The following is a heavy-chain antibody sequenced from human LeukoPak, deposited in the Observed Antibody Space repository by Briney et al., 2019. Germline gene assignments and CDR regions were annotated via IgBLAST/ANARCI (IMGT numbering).Heavy chain of an antibody. V-gene: IGHV1-8*01. D-gene: IGHD1-26*01. CDR1: GYTFTSYD. CDR3: ARDGGSYFKYFQH. Sequence: ASVKVSCKASGYTFTSYDINWVRQATGQGLEWMGWMNPNSGNTGYAQKFQGRVTMTRNTSISTAYMELSRLRSDDTAVYYCARDGGSYFKYFQHWGQGTLVTVSS. CDR2: MNPNSGNT. J-gene: IGHJ1*01.